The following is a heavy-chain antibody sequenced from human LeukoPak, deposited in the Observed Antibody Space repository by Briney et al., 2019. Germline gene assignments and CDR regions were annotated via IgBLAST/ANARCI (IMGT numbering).Heavy chain of an antibody. J-gene: IGHJ6*02. CDR2: IYYSGST. CDR1: GGSISSYY. D-gene: IGHD3-10*01. Sequence: SETLSLTCTVSGGSISSYYWSWIRPPPGKGLEWIGYIYYSGSTNYNPSLKSRVTISVDTSKNQFSLKLSTVTAADTAVYYCARFGSTADYYYGMDVWGQGTTVTVSS. CDR3: ARFGSTADYYYGMDV. V-gene: IGHV4-59*01.